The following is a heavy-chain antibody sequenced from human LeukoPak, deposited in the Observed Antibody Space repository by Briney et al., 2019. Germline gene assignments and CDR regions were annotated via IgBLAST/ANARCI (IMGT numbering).Heavy chain of an antibody. Sequence: GESLKISCKDSGYNFTTYWIGWVRQMPGKGLEWMGIIYPGDSDTRYSPSFQGQVTFSADKSISTAYLQWSSLKASDTAMYYCVRPYSGSHDAFDIWGQGTMVTVSS. J-gene: IGHJ3*02. CDR3: VRPYSGSHDAFDI. CDR2: IYPGDSDT. V-gene: IGHV5-51*01. CDR1: GYNFTTYW. D-gene: IGHD1-26*01.